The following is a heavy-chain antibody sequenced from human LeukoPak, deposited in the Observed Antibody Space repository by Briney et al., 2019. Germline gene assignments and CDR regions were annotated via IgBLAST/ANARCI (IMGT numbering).Heavy chain of an antibody. D-gene: IGHD1-26*01. CDR3: ARTTNSGSYFDY. Sequence: SETLSLTCTVSGYSISSGYFWGWMRQPPGKGLEWIGTIYYSGNTYYNPSLKSRVTISVDTSKNQFFLKLSSVTAADTAVYYCARTTNSGSYFDYWGQGTLVTVSS. J-gene: IGHJ4*02. CDR1: GYSISSGYF. CDR2: IYYSGNT. V-gene: IGHV4-38-2*02.